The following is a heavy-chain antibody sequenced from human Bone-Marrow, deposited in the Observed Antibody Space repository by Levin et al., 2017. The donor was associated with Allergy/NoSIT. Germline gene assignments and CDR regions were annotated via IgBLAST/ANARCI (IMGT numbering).Heavy chain of an antibody. J-gene: IGHJ3*01. CDR2: ISGNIVNT. Sequence: RGESLKISCEGSGFIFSSYGMNWVRQAPGKGLEWVSGISGNIVNTYYADAVKGRFTVSRDNSKNTLYLQMNSLRVEDTATYYCAKDRGFGSGTYGAFDFWGQGTMVTVSS. CDR3: AKDRGFGSGTYGAFDF. CDR1: GFIFSSYG. D-gene: IGHD3-10*01. V-gene: IGHV3-23*01.